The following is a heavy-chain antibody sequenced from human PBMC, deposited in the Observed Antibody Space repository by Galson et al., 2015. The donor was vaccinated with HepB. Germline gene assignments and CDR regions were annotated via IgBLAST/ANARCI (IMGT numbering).Heavy chain of an antibody. D-gene: IGHD2-2*01. CDR1: GYTFTSYD. Sequence: SCKASGYTFTSYDINWVRQAAGQGLEWMGWMNPNSGNTGYAQKFQGRVTMTRNTSISTAYMELSSLRSEDTAVYYCARPPAVYCSSTSCHAWGYFQHWGQGALVTVSS. V-gene: IGHV1-8*01. CDR2: MNPNSGNT. J-gene: IGHJ1*01. CDR3: ARPPAVYCSSTSCHAWGYFQH.